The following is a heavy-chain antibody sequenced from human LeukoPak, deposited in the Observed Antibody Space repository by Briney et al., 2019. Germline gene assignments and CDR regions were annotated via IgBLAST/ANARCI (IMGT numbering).Heavy chain of an antibody. J-gene: IGHJ6*03. Sequence: SETLSLTCTVSGGSISGHYWSWIGQPPGKGLEWIGYIYYSGSTNYNPSLKSRVTISVDTSKNQFSLKLSSVTAAAKAVYYCATGQNYYYYMDVRGKGTTVTVSS. CDR3: ATGQNYYYYMDV. CDR1: GGSISGHY. V-gene: IGHV4-59*11. CDR2: IYYSGST.